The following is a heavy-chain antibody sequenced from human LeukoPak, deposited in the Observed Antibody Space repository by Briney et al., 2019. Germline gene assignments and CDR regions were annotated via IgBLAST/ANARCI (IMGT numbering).Heavy chain of an antibody. D-gene: IGHD3-3*01. CDR1: GVSFSGYY. CDR2: INHSGST. J-gene: IGHJ6*02. Sequence: PSETLSLTCAVYGVSFSGYYWSWIRQPPGKGLEWIGEINHSGSTNYNPSLKSRVTISVDTSKNQFSLKLSSVTAADTAVYYCARVSYYDFWSGYFYYYYGMDVWGQGTTVTVSS. CDR3: ARVSYYDFWSGYFYYYYGMDV. V-gene: IGHV4-34*01.